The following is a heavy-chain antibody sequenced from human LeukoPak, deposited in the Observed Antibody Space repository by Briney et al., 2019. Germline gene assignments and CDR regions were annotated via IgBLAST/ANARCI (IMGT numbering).Heavy chain of an antibody. CDR3: ARAGEVGPYYYYMDV. CDR2: VYTSGST. D-gene: IGHD1-26*01. J-gene: IGHJ6*03. Sequence: PSETLSLTCTVSGGSISSTNYYWSWIRQPAGKGLEWIGRVYTSGSTSYNPSLKSRLTISVDTSKNQFSLRLSSVTAADTAVYYCARAGEVGPYYYYMDVWGKGTTVTVSS. CDR1: GGSISSTNYY. V-gene: IGHV4-61*02.